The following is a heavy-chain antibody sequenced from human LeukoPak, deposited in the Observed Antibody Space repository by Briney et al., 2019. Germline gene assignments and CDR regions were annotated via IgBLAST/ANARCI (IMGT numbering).Heavy chain of an antibody. Sequence: GGSLRLYCAASGFPFNHYWMSWVRQAPGKGLEWVANIKEDGSTKYYVDSVKGRFTISRDNARNSVYLQMDSLRAEDVAVYHCARIGYSSSSFDYWAREPWSPSPQ. CDR1: GFPFNHYW. CDR2: IKEDGSTK. J-gene: IGHJ4*02. CDR3: ARIGYSSSSFDY. D-gene: IGHD6-6*01. V-gene: IGHV3-7*01.